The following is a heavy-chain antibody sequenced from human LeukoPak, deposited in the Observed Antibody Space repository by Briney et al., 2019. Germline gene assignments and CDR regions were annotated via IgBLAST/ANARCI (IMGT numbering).Heavy chain of an antibody. D-gene: IGHD4-17*01. J-gene: IGHJ6*03. V-gene: IGHV4-4*07. Sequence: SETLSLTCTVSGGYIGSYYWSWLRQPAGKGLEWIGRIHTTENTDYNTSLKSRVTMSVDMSTSQVSLTLPSVTAADTAVYYCAREGDYGDYSKSFYYMDVWGKGTTVTVSS. CDR2: IHTTENT. CDR3: AREGDYGDYSKSFYYMDV. CDR1: GGYIGSYY.